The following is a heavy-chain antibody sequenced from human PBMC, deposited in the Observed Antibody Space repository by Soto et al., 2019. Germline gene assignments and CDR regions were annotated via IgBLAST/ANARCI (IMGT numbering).Heavy chain of an antibody. V-gene: IGHV1-69*13. CDR3: GGLSGQELVRVPFDY. Sequence: SVKVSCKGSGDTFSSYAITWVRQAPGQGPEWMGGIIPNNGTTNYAQKFQGRVTINADEYSNASTELSSQTNEDTAANYCGGLSGQELVRVPFDYWGQGTLVTVSS. CDR2: IIPNNGTT. CDR1: GDTFSSYA. D-gene: IGHD1-26*01. J-gene: IGHJ4*02.